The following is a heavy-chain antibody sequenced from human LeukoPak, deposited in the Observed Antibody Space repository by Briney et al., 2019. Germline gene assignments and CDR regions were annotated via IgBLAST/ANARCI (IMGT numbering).Heavy chain of an antibody. CDR1: GYTFTSYD. J-gene: IGHJ1*01. CDR3: ARDGGWELSQYFQH. D-gene: IGHD1-26*01. V-gene: IGHV1-8*01. CDR2: MNPNSGNT. Sequence: ASVKVSCRASGYTFTSYDINWVRQATGQGLEWMGWMNPNSGNTGYAQKFQGRVTMTRNTSISTAYMELSSLRSEDTAVYYCARDGGWELSQYFQHWGQGTLVTVSS.